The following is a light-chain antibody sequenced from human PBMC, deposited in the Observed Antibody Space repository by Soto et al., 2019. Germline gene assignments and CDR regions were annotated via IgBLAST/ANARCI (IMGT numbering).Light chain of an antibody. CDR3: QQTYTTPEIS. J-gene: IGKJ5*01. V-gene: IGKV3-15*01. CDR1: QSVRNM. Sequence: GMMLSPATLSVSPWGRATLSSRVIQSVRNMLGWYQQKPGQSPMLLIYAASTRATGIPARFSGSGSETEFTLTISSLQPEDFATYYCQQTYTTPEISSGQGTRLET. CDR2: AAS.